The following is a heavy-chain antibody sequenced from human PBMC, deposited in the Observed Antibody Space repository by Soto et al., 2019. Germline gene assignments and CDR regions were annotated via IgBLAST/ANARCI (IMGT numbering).Heavy chain of an antibody. J-gene: IGHJ5*02. CDR2: IYYSGTT. Sequence: QLQLQASGPGLVKPSETLSLTCTVSGGSISSSYYYWGWIRQPPGKGLEWIASIYYSGTTYYTPSLKHRVTISVDTSKNQFSLKLNSVTAADTAVYYCARLDPARGYNWFDPWGQGILVSVSS. D-gene: IGHD6-13*01. V-gene: IGHV4-39*01. CDR3: ARLDPARGYNWFDP. CDR1: GGSISSSYYY.